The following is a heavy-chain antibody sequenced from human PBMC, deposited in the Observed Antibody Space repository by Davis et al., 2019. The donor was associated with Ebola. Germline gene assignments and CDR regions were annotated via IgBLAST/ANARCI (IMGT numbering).Heavy chain of an antibody. CDR2: IRSKAYGGTT. J-gene: IGHJ4*02. D-gene: IGHD6-6*01. CDR1: GFTFGDYS. V-gene: IGHV3-49*03. CDR3: TREGSSSSLFDY. Sequence: GESLKISCTASGFTFGDYSMSWFRQAPGKGLEWVGFIRSKAYGGTTEYAASVKGRFTISRDDSESIAYLQMNSLKTEDTAVYYCTREGSSSSLFDYWGQGTLVTVSS.